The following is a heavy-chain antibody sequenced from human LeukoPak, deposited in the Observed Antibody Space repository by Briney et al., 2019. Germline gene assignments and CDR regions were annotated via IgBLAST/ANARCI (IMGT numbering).Heavy chain of an antibody. CDR1: GFTFSSYE. J-gene: IGHJ4*02. CDR2: ISSSGSTI. V-gene: IGHV3-48*03. CDR3: ARAHYYDSSGLDF. D-gene: IGHD3-22*01. Sequence: PGGSLRLSCAASGFTFSSYEMNWVSQAPGKGLEWVSYISSSGSTIYYADSLKGRFTISRDNAKNSLYLQMNSLRAEDTAVYYCARAHYYDSSGLDFWGQGTLVTVSS.